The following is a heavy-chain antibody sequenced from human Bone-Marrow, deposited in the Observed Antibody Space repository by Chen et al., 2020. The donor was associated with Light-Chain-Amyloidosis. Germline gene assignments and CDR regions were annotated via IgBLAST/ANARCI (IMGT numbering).Heavy chain of an antibody. CDR3: AEGGSQDFGEYGFDY. CDR1: GFTFSSYA. D-gene: IGHD4-17*01. V-gene: IGHV3-23*02. CDR2: IIVSIGST. Sequence: EVQLLESGGGLVQPGGSLRLSCAASGFTFSSYAMSWVRQAPGKGLEWFSGIIVSIGSTYNEDSVKGGIIISRDNSYNRLYLQMNSLMAEDTAVVYCAEGGSQDFGEYGFDYWGQGTLVTVSS. J-gene: IGHJ4*02.